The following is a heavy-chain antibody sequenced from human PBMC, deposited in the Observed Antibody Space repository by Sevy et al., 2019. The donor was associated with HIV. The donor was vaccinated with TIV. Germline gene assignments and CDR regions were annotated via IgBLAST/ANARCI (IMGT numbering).Heavy chain of an antibody. Sequence: SETLSLTCTVSGGSISSGDYYWSWIRQPPGKGLEWIGSIYYSGSTYYNPSLKSRVTISVDTSKNQFSLKLSSVTAADTAVYYCARDEADNWFDPWGQGTLVTVSS. V-gene: IGHV4-30-4*01. CDR1: GGSISSGDYY. CDR2: IYYSGST. CDR3: ARDEADNWFDP. J-gene: IGHJ5*02.